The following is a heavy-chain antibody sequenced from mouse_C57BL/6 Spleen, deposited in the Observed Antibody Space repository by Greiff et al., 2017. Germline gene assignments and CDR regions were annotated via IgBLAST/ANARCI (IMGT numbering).Heavy chain of an antibody. V-gene: IGHV1-64*01. CDR3: ARDGYYYSLDY. CDR2: IYPNSGST. Sequence: QVHLQQPGAELVRPGASVKLSCKASGYTFTSYCMHWVKQRPGQGLEWIGVIYPNSGSTNYNEKFKDKATLTVDKSSSTAYMQLSSLTSEDSAVYYCARDGYYYSLDYWGQGTSVTVAA. CDR1: GYTFTSYC. J-gene: IGHJ4*01. D-gene: IGHD2-3*01.